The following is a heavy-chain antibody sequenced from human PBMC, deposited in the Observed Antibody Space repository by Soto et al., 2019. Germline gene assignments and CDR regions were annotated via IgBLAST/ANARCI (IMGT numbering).Heavy chain of an antibody. J-gene: IGHJ6*02. CDR1: GFTFSSYA. D-gene: IGHD6-6*01. CDR2: ISGSGGST. CDR3: AKVLGYRSSFYYHYGMDV. Sequence: GGSLRLSCAASGFTFSSYAMRWVRQAPGKGLEWVSAISGSGGSTYYADSVKGRFTISRDNSKNTLYLQMNSLRAEDTAVYHCAKVLGYRSSFYYHYGMDVWGQGTTVTVSS. V-gene: IGHV3-23*01.